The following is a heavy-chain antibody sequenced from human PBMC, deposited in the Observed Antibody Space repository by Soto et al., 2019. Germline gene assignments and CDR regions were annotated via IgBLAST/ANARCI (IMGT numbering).Heavy chain of an antibody. V-gene: IGHV4-4*02. CDR3: ARDLGTGTDF. Sequence: QVQLQESGPGLVKPSGTLSLTCAVSGDSISSSNWWSCVRQAPGKGLEWIGEIYHSGATTYNPSLKSRATISVDPSKNHFSLKLTSVTAADTAVYFCARDLGTGTDFWGRGTLVTVAS. CDR1: GDSISSSNW. CDR2: IYHSGAT. J-gene: IGHJ4*02. D-gene: IGHD1-1*01.